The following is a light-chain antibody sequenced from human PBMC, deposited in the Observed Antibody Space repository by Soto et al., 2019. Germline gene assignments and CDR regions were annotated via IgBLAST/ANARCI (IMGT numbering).Light chain of an antibody. CDR3: QQYYTVPIT. CDR2: SAS. Sequence: DIVVTQSPDSLAVSLGERATIGCKSSRSILYSSKNKNYLAWYKQKPGQPPELLIYSASSRASGVPDRFRGSGSGTDFTLTITNVQAEDVAVYYCQQYYTVPITFGQGTRLEIK. CDR1: RSILYSSKNKNY. J-gene: IGKJ5*01. V-gene: IGKV4-1*01.